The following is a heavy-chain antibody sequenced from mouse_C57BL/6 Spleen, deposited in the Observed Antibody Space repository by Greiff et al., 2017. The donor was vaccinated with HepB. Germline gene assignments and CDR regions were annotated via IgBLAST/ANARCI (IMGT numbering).Heavy chain of an antibody. CDR1: GFTFSDYY. CDR2: INYDGSST. CDR3: ARDVTYFDV. Sequence: EVKLVESEGGLVQPGSSMKLSCTASGFTFSDYYMAWVRQVPEKGLEWVANINYDGSSTYYLDSLKSRFIISRDNAKNILYLQMSSLKSEDTATYYCARDVTYFDVWGTGTTVTVSS. V-gene: IGHV5-16*01. J-gene: IGHJ1*03.